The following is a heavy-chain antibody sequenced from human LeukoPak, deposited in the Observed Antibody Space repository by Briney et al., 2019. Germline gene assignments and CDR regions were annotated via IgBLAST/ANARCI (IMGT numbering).Heavy chain of an antibody. CDR2: INTDGSST. D-gene: IGHD6-6*01. CDR3: ARPPYSSSSGGWFDP. J-gene: IGHJ5*02. CDR1: GFTFSSYW. V-gene: IGHV3-74*01. Sequence: PGGSLRLSCAASGFTFSSYWMHWVRQAPGKGLVWVSRINTDGSSTSYADSVKGRFTISRDNAKNTLYLQMNSLRAEDTAVYYCARPPYSSSSGGWFDPWGQGTLVTVSS.